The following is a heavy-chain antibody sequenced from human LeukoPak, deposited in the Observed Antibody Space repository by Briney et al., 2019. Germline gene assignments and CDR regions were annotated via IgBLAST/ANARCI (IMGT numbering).Heavy chain of an antibody. CDR3: ARIKSQGVVVPLLRSTYYFDY. CDR1: GFTFSSYW. D-gene: IGHD2-21*01. J-gene: IGHJ4*02. V-gene: IGHV3-7*01. CDR2: IKHGGSQK. Sequence: PGGSLRLSCAASGFTFSSYWMAWVRQAPGKGLEWVANIKHGGSQKYYVDSVKGRFTISRDNAKNSLYLQMNSLRAEDTAVYYCARIKSQGVVVPLLRSTYYFDYWGQGTLVTVSS.